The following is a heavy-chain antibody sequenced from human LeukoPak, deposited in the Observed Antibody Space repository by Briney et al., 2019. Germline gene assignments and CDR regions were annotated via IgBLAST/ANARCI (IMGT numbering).Heavy chain of an antibody. V-gene: IGHV3-23*01. CDR1: GFTLSSYN. Sequence: GGSLRLSCAASGFTLSSYNMNWVRQAPGKGLEWVSAISGSGGSTYYADSVKGRFTISRDNSRNTLYLQMNSPRAEDTALYYCAKDQTWIELWFNYWGQGTLVTVSS. CDR2: ISGSGGST. J-gene: IGHJ4*02. D-gene: IGHD5-18*01. CDR3: AKDQTWIELWFNY.